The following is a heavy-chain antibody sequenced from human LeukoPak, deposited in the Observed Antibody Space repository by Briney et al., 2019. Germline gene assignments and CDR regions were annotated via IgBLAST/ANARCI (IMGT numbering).Heavy chain of an antibody. CDR1: GYTFTSYG. Sequence: GASVKVSCKASGYTFTSYGISWVRQAPGQGLEWMGWISAYNGNTNYAQKLQGRVTMTTDTSTSTAYMELRSLRSDDTAVYYCARDGVAEEIRSDPLPDYWGQGTLVTVSS. J-gene: IGHJ4*02. CDR2: ISAYNGNT. CDR3: ARDGVAEEIRSDPLPDY. D-gene: IGHD2-15*01. V-gene: IGHV1-18*01.